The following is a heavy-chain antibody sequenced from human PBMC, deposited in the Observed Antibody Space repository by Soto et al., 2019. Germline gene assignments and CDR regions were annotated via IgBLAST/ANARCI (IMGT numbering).Heavy chain of an antibody. V-gene: IGHV1-24*01. Sequence: ASVKVSCKVSGYTLTGLSMHWVRQAPGKGLEWMGGFDPEDAEIIYAQKFQGRVTMTEDTSTDTAYMELSSLRSEDTAVYYCAGITMIVVGAYGMDVWGQGTTVTVSS. CDR2: FDPEDAEI. D-gene: IGHD3-22*01. CDR3: AGITMIVVGAYGMDV. CDR1: GYTLTGLS. J-gene: IGHJ6*02.